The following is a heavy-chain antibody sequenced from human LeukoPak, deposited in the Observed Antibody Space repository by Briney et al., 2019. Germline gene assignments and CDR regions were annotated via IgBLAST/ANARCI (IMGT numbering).Heavy chain of an antibody. J-gene: IGHJ5*02. D-gene: IGHD2-2*02. Sequence: GGSLRLSCAASGFTVSSNYMSWVRQAPGKGLEWVSVIYSGGRTYYADSVKGRFTLSRDISKNTLYLQMNSLRAEDTAVYYCARETSYCSSTSCYSWFDPWGQGTLVTVSS. CDR3: ARETSYCSSTSCYSWFDP. CDR1: GFTVSSNY. CDR2: IYSGGRT. V-gene: IGHV3-53*01.